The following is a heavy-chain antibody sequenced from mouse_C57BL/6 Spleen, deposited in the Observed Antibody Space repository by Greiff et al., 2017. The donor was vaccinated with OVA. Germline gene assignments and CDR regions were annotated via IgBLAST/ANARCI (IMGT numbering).Heavy chain of an antibody. CDR3: TRGESNYDWYFDV. J-gene: IGHJ1*03. CDR1: GFTFSSYA. Sequence: EVQLVESGEGLVKPGGSLKLSCAASGFTFSSYAMSWVRQTPEKRLEWVAYISSGGDYIYYADTVKGRFTISRDNARNTLYLQMSSLKSEDTAMYYCTRGESNYDWYFDVWGTGTTVTVSS. CDR2: ISSGGDYI. D-gene: IGHD2-5*01. V-gene: IGHV5-9-1*02.